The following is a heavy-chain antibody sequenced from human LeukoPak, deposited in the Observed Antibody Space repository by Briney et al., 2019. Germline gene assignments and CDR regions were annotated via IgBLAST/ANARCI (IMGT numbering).Heavy chain of an antibody. CDR3: ARDGWFGDYNWFDP. J-gene: IGHJ5*02. CDR2: IRQDGGEK. CDR1: GFTFSEYW. Sequence: PGGSLRLSCAVSGFTFSEYWMNWVRQAPGKGLEWVASIRQDGGEKSYVDSVKGRFTISRDNAKNSLYLQMNSLRAEDTAMYYCARDGWFGDYNWFDPWGQGTLVTVSS. V-gene: IGHV3-7*01. D-gene: IGHD3-10*01.